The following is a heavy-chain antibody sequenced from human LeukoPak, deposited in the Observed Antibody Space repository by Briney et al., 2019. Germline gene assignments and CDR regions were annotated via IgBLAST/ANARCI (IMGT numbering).Heavy chain of an antibody. D-gene: IGHD6-13*01. CDR3: AKAGRGIAAAGTAPFDY. J-gene: IGHJ4*02. Sequence: GGSLRLSCAASGFTFSSYAMSWVRQAPGEGLEWVSAISGSGGSTYYADSVKGRFTISRDNSKNTLYLQMNSLRAEDTAVYYCAKAGRGIAAAGTAPFDYWGQGTLVTVSS. CDR1: GFTFSSYA. CDR2: ISGSGGST. V-gene: IGHV3-23*01.